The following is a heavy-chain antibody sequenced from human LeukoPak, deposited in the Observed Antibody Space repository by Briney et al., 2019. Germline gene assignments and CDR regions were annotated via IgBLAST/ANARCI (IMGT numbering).Heavy chain of an antibody. CDR2: INHSGST. J-gene: IGHJ4*02. CDR1: GGSFSGCY. Sequence: SETLSLTCAVYGGSFSGCYWSWIRQPPEKGLEWIWEINHSGSTNYNPSLESRVAISVDTSKNQFSLKLSSVTAADTAVYYCARVFVAIFGVATRTRHFDYWGQGTLVTVSS. V-gene: IGHV4-34*01. D-gene: IGHD3-3*01. CDR3: ARVFVAIFGVATRTRHFDY.